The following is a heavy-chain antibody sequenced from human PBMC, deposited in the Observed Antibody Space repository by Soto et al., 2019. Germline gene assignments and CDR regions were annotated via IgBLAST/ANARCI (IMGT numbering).Heavy chain of an antibody. J-gene: IGHJ4*02. CDR3: ARALKLRAFFDY. Sequence: SETLSLTCAVYGGSFSGYYWSWIRQPPGKGLEWIGEINHSGSTNYNPSLKSRVTISVDTSKNQFSLKLSSVTAADTAVYYCARALKLRAFFDYWGQGTLVTVS. CDR2: INHSGST. V-gene: IGHV4-34*01. CDR1: GGSFSGYY. D-gene: IGHD4-17*01.